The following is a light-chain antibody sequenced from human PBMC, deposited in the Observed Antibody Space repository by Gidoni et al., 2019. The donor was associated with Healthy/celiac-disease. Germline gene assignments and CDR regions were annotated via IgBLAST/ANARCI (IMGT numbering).Light chain of an antibody. J-gene: IGKJ4*01. CDR3: QQYGSSPGLT. V-gene: IGKV3-20*01. Sequence: EIVLTQSPGTLSLSPGERATLSCRASQSVSSSYLAWYQQKPGQAPRLLIYGASSRATGIPDRCSGSGSGKDFTLTISRLEPEDFAVYYCQQYGSSPGLTFGGXTKVEIK. CDR1: QSVSSSY. CDR2: GAS.